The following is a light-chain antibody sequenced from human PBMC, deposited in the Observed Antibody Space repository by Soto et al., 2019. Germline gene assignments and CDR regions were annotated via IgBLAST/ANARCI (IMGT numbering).Light chain of an antibody. Sequence: DVRMTQSPSSLSASVGDTITITCRASRTINTYLNWFQQKPGEPPRLLIYGASTLHDGVPSRFSGSGSGADFTLTISGLQPEDCASYHCQQTYSDISFGGGTK. J-gene: IGKJ4*01. CDR2: GAS. CDR1: RTINTY. V-gene: IGKV1-39*01. CDR3: QQTYSDIS.